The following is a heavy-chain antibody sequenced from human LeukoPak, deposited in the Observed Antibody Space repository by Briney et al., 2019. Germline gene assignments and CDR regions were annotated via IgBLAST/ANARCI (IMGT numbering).Heavy chain of an antibody. CDR3: ARGLGGFLYYYYYYMDV. CDR2: IYYSGST. V-gene: IGHV4-59*01. CDR1: GGSISSYY. J-gene: IGHJ6*03. Sequence: PSETLSLTCTVSGGSISSYYWSWIRQPPGKGLEWIGYIYYSGSTNYNPSLKSRVTISVDTSKNQFSLKLSSVTAADTAVYYCARGLGGFLYYYYYYMDVWGKGTTVTVSS. D-gene: IGHD1-26*01.